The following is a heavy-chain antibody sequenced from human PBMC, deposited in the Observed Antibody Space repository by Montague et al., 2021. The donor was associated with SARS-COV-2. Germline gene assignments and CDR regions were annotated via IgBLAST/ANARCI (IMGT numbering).Heavy chain of an antibody. CDR3: ARHPPGYCYFYYLDV. D-gene: IGHD3-10*01. Sequence: SETLSLTCAVSGGSISSREWWSWLRQPPGKGLEWIGEIHQSESGRTHYNPSLKSRVTITVDTPKYQFSLRLNSVTAADTAVYYRARHPPGYCYFYYLDVWGKGTTVTVSS. CDR1: GGSISSREW. V-gene: IGHV4-4*02. J-gene: IGHJ6*03. CDR2: IHQSESGRT.